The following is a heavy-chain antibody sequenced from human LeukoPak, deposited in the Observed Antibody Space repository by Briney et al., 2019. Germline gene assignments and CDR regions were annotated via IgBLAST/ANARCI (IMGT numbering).Heavy chain of an antibody. Sequence: PGGSLRLSCAASRISINDYYMSWIRQAPGKGLEWVSYITSSDSTIHYADSVKGRFTISRDNAKNSVYLQMNSVRVEDTGGYYCARRCSSTSCLHYWGRGTLVTVSS. D-gene: IGHD2-2*01. CDR2: ITSSDSTI. J-gene: IGHJ4*02. CDR3: ARRCSSTSCLHY. V-gene: IGHV3-11*04. CDR1: RISINDYY.